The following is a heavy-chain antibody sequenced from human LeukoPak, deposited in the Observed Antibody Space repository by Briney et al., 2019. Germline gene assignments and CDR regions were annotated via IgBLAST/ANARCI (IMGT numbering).Heavy chain of an antibody. J-gene: IGHJ4*02. CDR2: IYSGGSP. Sequence: GGSLRLSCAASGFTVSSNYMSWVRQAPGKGLEWVSVIYSGGSPSYADSVKGRFTISRDNSKNTLYLQMNSLRAEDTAVYYCARGIAVAGTNYFDYWGQGTLVTVSS. CDR3: ARGIAVAGTNYFDY. V-gene: IGHV3-53*01. D-gene: IGHD6-19*01. CDR1: GFTVSSNY.